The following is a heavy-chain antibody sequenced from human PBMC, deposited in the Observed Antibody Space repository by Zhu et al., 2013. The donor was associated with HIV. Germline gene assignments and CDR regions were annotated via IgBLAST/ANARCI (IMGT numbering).Heavy chain of an antibody. CDR3: ARGAGYDSSGYYNDY. V-gene: IGHV1-2*02. CDR2: INPNSGGT. CDR1: GYTFTGYF. D-gene: IGHD3-22*01. J-gene: IGHJ4*02. Sequence: QGQLVQSGAEVKKPGSSVKVSCKASGYTFTGYFMHWVRQAPRQGLEWMGWINPNSGGTNYAQKFQGRVTMTRDTSIITAYMEVSRLRSDDTAVYYCARGAGYDSSGYYNDYWGQGTLVTVSS.